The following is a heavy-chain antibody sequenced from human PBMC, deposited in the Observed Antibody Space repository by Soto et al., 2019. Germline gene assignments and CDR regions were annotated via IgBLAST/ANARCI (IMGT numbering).Heavy chain of an antibody. Sequence: QVQLVQSGAEVKKPGASVKVSCKASGYTFTSYDINWVRQATGQGLEWMGWMNPNSGNTGYAQKLQGXVPXXRXSSISTAYMELSSLRSEDTAVYYCAREITAYWYFDLWGRGTLVTVSS. CDR3: AREITAYWYFDL. CDR1: GYTFTSYD. J-gene: IGHJ2*01. CDR2: MNPNSGNT. D-gene: IGHD3-16*01. V-gene: IGHV1-8*01.